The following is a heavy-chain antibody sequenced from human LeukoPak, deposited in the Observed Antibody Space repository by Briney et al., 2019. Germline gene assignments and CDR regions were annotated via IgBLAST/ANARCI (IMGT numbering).Heavy chain of an antibody. CDR2: ISDRWIT. CDR3: ARQDIWFGELVV. J-gene: IGHJ6*02. CDR1: GGSISRSSYY. V-gene: IGHV4-39*01. Sequence: SETLSLTCIVSGGSISRSSYYWGWLRQPPGKGLEWIGSISDRWITYSSPSLKSRVTISVDTSKNQFSLKLRFVTAADTAVYYCARQDIWFGELVVWGQGTTVTVSS. D-gene: IGHD3-10*01.